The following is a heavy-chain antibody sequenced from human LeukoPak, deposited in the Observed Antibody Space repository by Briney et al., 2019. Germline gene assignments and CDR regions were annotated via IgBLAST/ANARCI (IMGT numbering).Heavy chain of an antibody. CDR2: INHSGST. Sequence: SETLSLTCAVYGGSFSGYYWSWIRQPPGKGLEWIGEINHSGSTNYNPSLKSRVTISVDTSKNQFSLKLSSVTAADTAVYYCARGIRDGDYTYYFDYWGQGTLVTASS. V-gene: IGHV4-34*01. CDR3: ARGIRDGDYTYYFDY. CDR1: GGSFSGYY. J-gene: IGHJ4*02. D-gene: IGHD4-17*01.